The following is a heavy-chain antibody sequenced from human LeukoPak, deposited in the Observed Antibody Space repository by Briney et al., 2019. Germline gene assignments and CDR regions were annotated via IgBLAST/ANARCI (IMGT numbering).Heavy chain of an antibody. Sequence: ASVTVSCKVSGYTLTELSMHWVRQAPGKGLEWMGGFDPEDGETIYAQKFQGRLTMTEDTSTDTAYMELSSLRSEDTAVYYCATGIGSVVSRSGYDSWGQGTLVTVSS. CDR3: ATGIGSVVSRSGYDS. D-gene: IGHD6-19*01. CDR1: GYTLTELS. CDR2: FDPEDGET. V-gene: IGHV1-24*01. J-gene: IGHJ5*01.